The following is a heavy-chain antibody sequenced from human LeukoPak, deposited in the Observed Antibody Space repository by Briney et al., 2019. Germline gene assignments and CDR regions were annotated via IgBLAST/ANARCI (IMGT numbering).Heavy chain of an antibody. CDR3: AKTNWNSLYLDY. Sequence: GGSLRLSCAASVFTFSSYWMSWVRQAPGKGLEWVANIKQDGSEKYYVDSVKGRFTISRDDAKNSLYLQMNSLRAEDTAVYYCAKTNWNSLYLDYWGQGTLVTVSS. D-gene: IGHD1-7*01. CDR1: VFTFSSYW. J-gene: IGHJ4*02. CDR2: IKQDGSEK. V-gene: IGHV3-7*01.